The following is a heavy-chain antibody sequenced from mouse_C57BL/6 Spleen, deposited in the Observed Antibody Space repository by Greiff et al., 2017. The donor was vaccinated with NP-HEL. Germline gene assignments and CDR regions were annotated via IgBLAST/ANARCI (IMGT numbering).Heavy chain of an antibody. CDR3: ARGDDGYYEGYAMDY. CDR2: ISDGGSYT. V-gene: IGHV5-4*03. Sequence: EVKVEESGGGLVKPGGSLKLSCAASGFTFSSYAMSWVRQTPEKRLEWVATISDGGSYTYYPDNVKGRFTISRDNAKNNLYLQMSHLKSEDTAMYYCARGDDGYYEGYAMDYWGQGTSVTVSS. D-gene: IGHD2-3*01. CDR1: GFTFSSYA. J-gene: IGHJ4*01.